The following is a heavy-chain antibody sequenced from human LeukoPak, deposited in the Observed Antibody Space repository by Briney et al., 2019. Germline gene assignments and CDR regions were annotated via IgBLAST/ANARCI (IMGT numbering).Heavy chain of an antibody. CDR3: ARAGLDHCSGGSCYFGWFDP. CDR1: GYTFTSYG. CDR2: ISAYNGNT. V-gene: IGHV1-18*04. Sequence: GASVKVSCKASGYTFTSYGISWVRQAPGQGLEWMGWISAYNGNTNYAQKLQGRVTMTTDTSTSTAYMELRSLRSDDTAVYYCARAGLDHCSGGSCYFGWFDPWGQGTLVTVSS. J-gene: IGHJ5*02. D-gene: IGHD2-15*01.